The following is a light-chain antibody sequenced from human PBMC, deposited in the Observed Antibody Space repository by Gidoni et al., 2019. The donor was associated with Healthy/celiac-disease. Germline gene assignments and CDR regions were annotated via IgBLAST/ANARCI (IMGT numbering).Light chain of an antibody. J-gene: IGKJ2*01. CDR1: QSVSTN. V-gene: IGKV3-15*01. CDR3: QQYNNWPNT. CDR2: GAS. Sequence: EIVITQSPATLSVSPGKRATLSCRASQSVSTNLAWYQQKPGQTPRLLIYGASTRATGIPARLSGSGSRTEFPLTISSLQSEDFAVYCCQQYNNWPNTFGQGTKLEIK.